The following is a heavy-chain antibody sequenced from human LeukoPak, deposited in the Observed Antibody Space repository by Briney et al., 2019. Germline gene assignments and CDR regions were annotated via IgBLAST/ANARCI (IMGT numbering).Heavy chain of an antibody. CDR2: IYNSGST. Sequence: PSETLSLTCAVSGGSISSGGYSWSWIRQPPGKGLEWIGYIYNSGSTNYNPSLKSRVTISADTSKNQFSLKLTSVTAADTAMYYCVRDRELTYWGQGTLVTVSS. D-gene: IGHD5-24*01. J-gene: IGHJ4*02. V-gene: IGHV4-61*08. CDR3: VRDRELTY. CDR1: GGSISSGGYS.